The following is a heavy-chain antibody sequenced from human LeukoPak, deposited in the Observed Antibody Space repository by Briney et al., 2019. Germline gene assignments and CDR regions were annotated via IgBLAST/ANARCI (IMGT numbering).Heavy chain of an antibody. J-gene: IGHJ6*02. CDR3: TTRPHYYYYGMDV. CDR2: IKSKTDGGTT. CDR1: GFTFSNAW. V-gene: IGHV3-15*07. Sequence: GGSLRRSCAASGFTFSNAWMNWVRQAPGKGLEWVGRIKSKTDGGTTDYAAPVKGRFTISRDDSKNTLYLQMNSLKTEDTAVYYCTTRPHYYYYGMDVWGQGTTVTVSS.